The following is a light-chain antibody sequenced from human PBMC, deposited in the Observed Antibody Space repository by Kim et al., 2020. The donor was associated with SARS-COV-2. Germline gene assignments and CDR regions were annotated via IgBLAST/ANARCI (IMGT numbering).Light chain of an antibody. V-gene: IGKV1-16*01. CDR1: QDITNY. CDR3: HQYTTYPRT. CDR2: AAS. J-gene: IGKJ3*01. Sequence: AAVGDRVPITCRASQDITNYLAWFQQRPGKAPQSLIFAASSLQSGVPSRFSGSGSGTHFTLTISSLQSEDAGTYYCHQYTTYPRTFGPGTKVDIK.